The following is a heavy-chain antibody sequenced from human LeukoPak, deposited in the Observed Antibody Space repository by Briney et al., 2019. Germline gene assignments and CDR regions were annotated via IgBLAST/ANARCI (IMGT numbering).Heavy chain of an antibody. J-gene: IGHJ4*02. D-gene: IGHD2-21*02. V-gene: IGHV3-23*01. CDR3: GKAQTACGGDCYSNFDY. CDR1: GFTFSDYA. Sequence: AGSLRLSCAASGFTFSDYAMSWVRHAPGKGLEWVSAISGRGGNTYYADSVKGRFTISRDNSKNTLSLQMNTLRAEDTAVYYCGKAQTACGGDCYSNFDYWGRGTLVTVSS. CDR2: ISGRGGNT.